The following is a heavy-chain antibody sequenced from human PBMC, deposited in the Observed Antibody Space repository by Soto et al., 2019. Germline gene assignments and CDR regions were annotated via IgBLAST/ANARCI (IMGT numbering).Heavy chain of an antibody. CDR1: GYTFTSHD. CDR3: ARWDYGVYARVDY. Sequence: QVQLVQSGAEVKKSGASVKVSCKASGYTFTSHDINWVRQATGQGLEWMGWMNPNSGNTGYAQKFQGRVTMTRNTXMSTAYMELSSLRSEDTAGYYCARWDYGVYARVDYWGQGTLVTVSS. V-gene: IGHV1-8*01. D-gene: IGHD4-17*01. J-gene: IGHJ4*02. CDR2: MNPNSGNT.